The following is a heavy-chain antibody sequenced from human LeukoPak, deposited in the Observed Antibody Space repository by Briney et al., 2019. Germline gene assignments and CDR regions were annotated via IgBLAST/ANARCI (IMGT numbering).Heavy chain of an antibody. CDR3: ARDRTYCSTTSCPRLGMDV. J-gene: IGHJ6*02. Sequence: GGSLRLSCEVSGFTFTSYGMHWVRQAPGKGLEWRAVIWHDGSDISYADSVKGRFTISRDDPKNMVYLQMNSLRAEDTAFYFCARDRTYCSTTSCPRLGMDVWGQGTTVTVSS. V-gene: IGHV3-33*01. D-gene: IGHD2-2*01. CDR1: GFTFTSYG. CDR2: IWHDGSDI.